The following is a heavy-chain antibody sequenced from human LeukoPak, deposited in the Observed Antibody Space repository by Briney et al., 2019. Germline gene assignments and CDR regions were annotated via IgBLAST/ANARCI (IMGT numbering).Heavy chain of an antibody. CDR1: GFTFSSYA. CDR2: ISGSGGST. D-gene: IGHD3-3*01. CDR3: AREGGYYSLISYDY. V-gene: IGHV3-23*01. Sequence: QTGGSLRLSCAASGFTFSSYAMSWVRQAPGKGLEWVSAISGSGGSTYYADSVKGRFTISRDNSKNTLYLQMNSLRAEDTAVYYCAREGGYYSLISYDYWGQGTLVTVSS. J-gene: IGHJ4*02.